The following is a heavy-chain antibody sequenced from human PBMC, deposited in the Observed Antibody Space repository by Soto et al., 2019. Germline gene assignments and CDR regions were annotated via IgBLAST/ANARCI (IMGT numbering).Heavy chain of an antibody. V-gene: IGHV1-69*13. CDR3: ARGRNYDILTGYYSKYYFDY. CDR2: IIPILGTA. J-gene: IGHJ4*02. D-gene: IGHD3-9*01. Sequence: GASVKVSCKASGGTFSSYAISWVRQAPGQGLEWMGGIIPILGTANYAQKFQGRVTITADESTSTAYMELSSLRSEDTAVYYCARGRNYDILTGYYSKYYFDYWGQGTLVTVS. CDR1: GGTFSSYA.